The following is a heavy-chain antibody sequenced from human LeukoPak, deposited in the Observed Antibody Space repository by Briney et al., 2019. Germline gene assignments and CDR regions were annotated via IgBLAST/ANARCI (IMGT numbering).Heavy chain of an antibody. CDR1: GFSFSSYW. V-gene: IGHV3-74*01. J-gene: IGHJ4*02. Sequence: GGSLRLSCAASGFSFSSYWMHWVRQVPGKGLVWVSRINSGGSSTIYADSVKGRFTISRDNAKNTLYLQMNSLRAEDTAVYYCARGRGSGSSDYWGQGTLVTVSS. CDR3: ARGRGSGSSDY. D-gene: IGHD3-10*01. CDR2: INSGGSST.